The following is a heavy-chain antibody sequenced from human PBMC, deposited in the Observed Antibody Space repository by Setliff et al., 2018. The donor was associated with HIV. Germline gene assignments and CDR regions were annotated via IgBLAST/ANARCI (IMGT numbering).Heavy chain of an antibody. CDR3: ARQRGGRVTIFGVSGGWFDP. V-gene: IGHV4-39*01. CDR1: GVSTSSSTYY. J-gene: IGHJ5*02. CDR2: IFYTGST. D-gene: IGHD3-3*01. Sequence: SETLSLTCSVSGVSTSSSTYYWGWIRQPPGKGLEWIGDIFYTGSTNYNPSLKSRVTISIDTSKNQFSLKLSSVTAADTAVYYCARQRGGRVTIFGVSGGWFDPWGQGTLVTVSS.